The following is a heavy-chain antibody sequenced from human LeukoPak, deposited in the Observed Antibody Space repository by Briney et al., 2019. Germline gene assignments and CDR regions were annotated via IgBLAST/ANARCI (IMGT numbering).Heavy chain of an antibody. D-gene: IGHD4-17*01. J-gene: IGHJ4*02. CDR1: GFTFSSYS. Sequence: GGSLRLSCAASGFTFSSYSMNWVRQAPGKGLEWVSVIYSGGSTYYADSVKGRFTISRDNSKNTLYLQMNSLRDEDTAVYFCARATTTRTRFDYWGQGTLVAVSS. V-gene: IGHV3-53*01. CDR2: IYSGGST. CDR3: ARATTTRTRFDY.